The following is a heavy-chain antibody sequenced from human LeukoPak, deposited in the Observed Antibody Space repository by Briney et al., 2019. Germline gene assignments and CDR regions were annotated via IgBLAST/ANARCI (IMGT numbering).Heavy chain of an antibody. J-gene: IGHJ5*02. Sequence: GGSLRLSCAASGFTFSSYNMNWVRQAPGKGLEWVSSISSSSDYIYYADSVKGRFTISRDDSKNTLYLQMDSLRPEDTAVYYCAKDLLRDRWFGESWGQGTLVTVSS. CDR2: ISSSSDYI. CDR3: AKDLLRDRWFGES. V-gene: IGHV3-21*01. CDR1: GFTFSSYN. D-gene: IGHD3-10*01.